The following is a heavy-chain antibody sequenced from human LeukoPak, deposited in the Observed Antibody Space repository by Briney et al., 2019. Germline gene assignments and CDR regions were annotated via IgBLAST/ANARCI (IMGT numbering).Heavy chain of an antibody. D-gene: IGHD3-10*01. CDR3: ARGNSGSGSYHY. CDR2: IYHSGST. V-gene: IGHV4-30-2*01. Sequence: SETLSLTCTVSGGSISSGGYYWSWIRQPPGKGLEWIGYIYHSGSTYYNPSLKSRVTISVDRSKNQFSLKLSSVTAADTAVYYCARGNSGSGSYHYWGQGTLVTVSS. J-gene: IGHJ4*02. CDR1: GGSISSGGYY.